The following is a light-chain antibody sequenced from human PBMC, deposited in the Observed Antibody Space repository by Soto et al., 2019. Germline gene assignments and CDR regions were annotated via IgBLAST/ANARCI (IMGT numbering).Light chain of an antibody. CDR1: SGHSSFL. CDR2: LEGSGNY. V-gene: IGLV4-60*02. CDR3: ETSDSHTQV. Sequence: QLVLTQSSSASASLGSSVKLTCTLSSGHSSFLIAWHQQQPGKAPRYLMRLEGSGNYNKGSGVPDRFSGSSSGADRYLTISILQYEYESDYYCETSDSHTQVFGGGTKLTVL. J-gene: IGLJ3*02.